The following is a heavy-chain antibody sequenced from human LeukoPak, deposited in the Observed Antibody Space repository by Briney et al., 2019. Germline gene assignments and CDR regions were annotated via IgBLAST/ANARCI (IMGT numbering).Heavy chain of an antibody. CDR2: ISVYNGDT. Sequence: ASVKVSCKASGYTFVSYGITWVRQAPGQGLEWMGWISVYNGDTKYAQNLQGRVTLTTDTSTSTAYMELSSLRSEDTAVYYCARGDGIAARGEDWFDPWGQGTLVTVSS. D-gene: IGHD6-6*01. V-gene: IGHV1-18*04. J-gene: IGHJ5*02. CDR1: GYTFVSYG. CDR3: ARGDGIAARGEDWFDP.